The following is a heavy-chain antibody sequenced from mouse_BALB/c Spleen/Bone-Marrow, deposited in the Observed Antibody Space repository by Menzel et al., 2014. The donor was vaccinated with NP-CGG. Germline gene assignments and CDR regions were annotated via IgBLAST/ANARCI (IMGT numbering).Heavy chain of an antibody. CDR3: ASYYYGSAWFAY. D-gene: IGHD1-1*01. V-gene: IGHV14-3*02. CDR1: GFNIKDTY. CDR2: IDPANGNT. J-gene: IGHJ3*01. Sequence: VQLQQSGAELVKPGASVKLSCTASGFNIKDTYMHWVKQRPEQGLEWIGRIDPANGNTKYDPKFQGKATITADTSSNTAHLQLSSLTSEDTAVYYCASYYYGSAWFAYWGQGTLVTVSA.